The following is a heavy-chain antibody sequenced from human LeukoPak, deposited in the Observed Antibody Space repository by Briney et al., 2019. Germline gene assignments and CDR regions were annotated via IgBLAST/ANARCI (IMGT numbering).Heavy chain of an antibody. Sequence: SETLSLTCTVSGGSISSSSYYWGWIRQPPGRGLEWIGSIYYSGSTYYNPSLKSRVIISVDTSKNQFSLKLSSVTAADTAVYYCARRDYGDYIADYWGQGTLVTVSS. CDR1: GGSISSSSYY. V-gene: IGHV4-39*01. D-gene: IGHD4-17*01. J-gene: IGHJ4*02. CDR2: IYYSGST. CDR3: ARRDYGDYIADY.